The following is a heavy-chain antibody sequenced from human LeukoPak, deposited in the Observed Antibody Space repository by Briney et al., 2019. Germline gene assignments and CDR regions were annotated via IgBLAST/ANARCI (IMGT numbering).Heavy chain of an antibody. D-gene: IGHD6-19*01. CDR2: IYTGGST. CDR3: ARALTYSSGWFAFDY. Sequence: GGSLRLSCAASGFTVSSDYMNWVRQAPGKGLEWVSIIYTGGSTHYADSVKGRFSISRDLSKNTVHLQIHSLTAEDTAVNYCARALTYSSGWFAFDYWGQGTLVTVSS. CDR1: GFTVSSDY. V-gene: IGHV3-66*01. J-gene: IGHJ4*02.